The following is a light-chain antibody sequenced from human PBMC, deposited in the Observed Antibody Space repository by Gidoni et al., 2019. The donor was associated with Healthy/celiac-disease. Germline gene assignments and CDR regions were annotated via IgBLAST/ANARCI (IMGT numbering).Light chain of an antibody. CDR3: QQGYSTPPT. Sequence: EIQMTQSPSSLPASVGDRVTITCRASQSISSYLNWYQQKPGKAPKLLIYAASSLQSGVPSRFSGSGSVTDFTLTISSLQPEDFATYYCQQGYSTPPTFGQXTRLEIK. CDR2: AAS. CDR1: QSISSY. V-gene: IGKV1-39*01. J-gene: IGKJ5*01.